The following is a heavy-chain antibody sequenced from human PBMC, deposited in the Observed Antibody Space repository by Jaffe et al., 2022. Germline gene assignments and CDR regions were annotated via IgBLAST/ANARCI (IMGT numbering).Heavy chain of an antibody. D-gene: IGHD3-10*01. CDR3: ARGREYYGSGSYYHPKTEYYFDY. CDR2: INHSGST. J-gene: IGHJ4*02. CDR1: GGSFSGYY. V-gene: IGHV4-34*01. Sequence: QVQLQQWGAGLLKPSETLSLTCAVYGGSFSGYYWSWIRQPPGKGLEWIGEINHSGSTNYNPSLKSRVTISVDTSKNQFSLKLSSVTAADTAVYYCARGREYYGSGSYYHPKTEYYFDYWGQGTLVTVSS.